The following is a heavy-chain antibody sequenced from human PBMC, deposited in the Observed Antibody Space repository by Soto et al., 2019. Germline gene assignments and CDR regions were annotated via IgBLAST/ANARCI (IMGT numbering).Heavy chain of an antibody. CDR3: GRDDYGSFPY. CDR2: IDPKNGGT. D-gene: IGHD1-26*01. CDR1: GYSISAYS. V-gene: IGHV1-2*02. J-gene: IGHJ4*02. Sequence: QVQLVQSGTGVKKPGASVKVSCQASGYSISAYSIHWVRQAPGQGLEWMGWIDPKNGGTVSAQKFQGRLTMTRDTSISTVYMDLSGLTSDDTALYYCGRDDYGSFPYWGQGSLVTVSS.